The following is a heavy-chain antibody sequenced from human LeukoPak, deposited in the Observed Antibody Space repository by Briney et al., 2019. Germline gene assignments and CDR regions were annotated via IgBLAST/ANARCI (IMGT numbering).Heavy chain of an antibody. CDR2: XYYSGST. CDR1: GGSISSSSYY. D-gene: IGHD3-10*01. J-gene: IGHJ4*02. CDR3: ACSYYYGSGSYHYFDY. V-gene: IGHV4-39*01. Sequence: SETLSLTCTVSGGSISSSSYYWGWIRQPPGKGXXXXXXXYYSGSTYYNPSLKSRVTISVDTSKNQFSLKLSSVTAADTAVYYCACSYYYGSGSYHYFDYWGQGTLVTVSS.